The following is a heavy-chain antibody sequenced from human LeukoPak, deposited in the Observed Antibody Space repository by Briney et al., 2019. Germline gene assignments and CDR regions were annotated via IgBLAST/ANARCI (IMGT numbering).Heavy chain of an antibody. D-gene: IGHD3-3*01. CDR1: GGTFSSYA. J-gene: IGHJ4*02. Sequence: SVKVSCKASGGTFSSYAISWVRQAPGQGLEWMGGIIPIFGTANYAQKFQGRVTITADKSTSTAYMELSSLRSDDTAVYYCARDLYDFWSGYYPKSLDYWGQGTLVTVSS. CDR3: ARDLYDFWSGYYPKSLDY. CDR2: IIPIFGTA. V-gene: IGHV1-69*06.